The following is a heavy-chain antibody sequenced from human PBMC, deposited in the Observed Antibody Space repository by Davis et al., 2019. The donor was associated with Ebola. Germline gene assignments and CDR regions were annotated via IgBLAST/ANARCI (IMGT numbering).Heavy chain of an antibody. CDR2: INSDGSST. CDR3: AKVDTAMVRIGIAVAGTLDY. V-gene: IGHV3-74*01. CDR1: GFTFSSYW. Sequence: HTGGSLRLSCAASGFTFSSYWMHWVRQAPGKGLVWVSRINSDGSSTSYADSVKGRFTISRDNAKNTLYLQMNSLRAEDTAVYYCAKVDTAMVRIGIAVAGTLDYWGQGTLVTVSS. D-gene: IGHD5-18*01. J-gene: IGHJ4*02.